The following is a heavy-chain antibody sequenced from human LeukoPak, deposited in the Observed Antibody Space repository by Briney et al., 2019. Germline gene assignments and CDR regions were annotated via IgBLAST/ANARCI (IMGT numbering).Heavy chain of an antibody. V-gene: IGHV3-23*01. CDR3: AKVRSDSIVMVVAATSDY. CDR1: GVTLSSYA. Sequence: GGSLRLSCAASGVTLSSYAMSWVRQAPGKGLEGVSAICCSGGSTYYADSVKGRFTISRDNSKNTLYLQKNSLRAEDTAVYSCAKVRSDSIVMVVAATSDYWGQGTPVTVSS. CDR2: ICCSGGST. D-gene: IGHD2-15*01. J-gene: IGHJ4*02.